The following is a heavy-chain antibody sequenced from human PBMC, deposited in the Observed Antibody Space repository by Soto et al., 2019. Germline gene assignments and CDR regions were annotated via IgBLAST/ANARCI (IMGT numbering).Heavy chain of an antibody. CDR3: ARGYCSRGSCYSEPHVGFDP. J-gene: IGHJ5*02. Sequence: ASVKVSCKASGYTFTSYGISWVRQAPGQGLEWMGWISAYNGNTNYAQKLQGRVTMTTDTSTSTAYMELRRLRSDDTAVYYCARGYCSRGSCYSEPHVGFDPWGPGTMLTVST. D-gene: IGHD2-15*01. CDR1: GYTFTSYG. CDR2: ISAYNGNT. V-gene: IGHV1-18*01.